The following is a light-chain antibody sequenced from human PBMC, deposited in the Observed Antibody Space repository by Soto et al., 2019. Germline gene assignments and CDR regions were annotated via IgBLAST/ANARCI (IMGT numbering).Light chain of an antibody. CDR3: SSYGGYNNVV. Sequence: DVGGYNYVSWFQQHPGKAPKLIIHEVNQRPSGVPDRFSGSKSGNTASLTVSGLQAEDEGTYYCSSYGGYNNVVFGTGTKVTVL. V-gene: IGLV2-8*01. CDR2: EVN. CDR1: DVGGYNY. J-gene: IGLJ1*01.